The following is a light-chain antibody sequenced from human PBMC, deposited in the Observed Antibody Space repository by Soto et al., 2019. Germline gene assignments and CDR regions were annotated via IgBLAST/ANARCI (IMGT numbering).Light chain of an antibody. Sequence: QSALTQPPSASGSPGQSVTISCTGTSSDVGGYNYVSWYQHHPGKAPKLMIYEVSKRPSGVPDRFSGSKSGNTASLTVSGLQAEDEAHYYCSSYAGSNNLVFGGGTKLTVL. J-gene: IGLJ2*01. CDR1: SSDVGGYNY. CDR2: EVS. V-gene: IGLV2-8*01. CDR3: SSYAGSNNLV.